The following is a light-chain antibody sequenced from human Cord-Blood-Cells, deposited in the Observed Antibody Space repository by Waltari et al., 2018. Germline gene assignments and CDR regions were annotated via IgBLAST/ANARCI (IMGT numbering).Light chain of an antibody. CDR2: DAS. Sequence: DIVLTQSPATLYWSLGESATLSCRASQSVCSYLAWYQQKPGQAPRLLIYDASNRPTGIPARFSGSESGTDFTLTISSLEPDDFAVYYCQQRSNSFGQGTRLEIK. J-gene: IGKJ2*03. CDR3: QQRSNS. CDR1: QSVCSY. V-gene: IGKV3-11*01.